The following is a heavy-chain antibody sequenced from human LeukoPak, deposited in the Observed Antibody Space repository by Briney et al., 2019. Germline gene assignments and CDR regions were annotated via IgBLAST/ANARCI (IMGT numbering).Heavy chain of an antibody. CDR2: INHSGST. J-gene: IGHJ3*02. D-gene: IGHD3-16*01. V-gene: IGHV4-34*01. Sequence: PSETLSLTCAVYGGSFSGYYWTWIRQPPGKGLEWIGKINHSGSTNYNLSLKSRVTISVDTPKNQFSLKLSSVTAADTAVYYCARGLPLDAFGAFDIWSQGSMVTVSS. CDR3: ARGLPLDAFGAFDI. CDR1: GGSFSGYY.